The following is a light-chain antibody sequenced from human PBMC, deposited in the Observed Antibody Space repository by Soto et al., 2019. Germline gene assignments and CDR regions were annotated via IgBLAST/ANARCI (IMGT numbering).Light chain of an antibody. CDR2: DPS. J-gene: IGKJ1*01. V-gene: IGKV3-20*01. CDR3: HHYATASRT. CDR1: QRIXSSY. Sequence: LLTQSAATVSLSLWESSTLSCRPSQRIXSSYLGWDEQKPGQAPRLRTYDPSSRATGIPNRLSGSGSGTDFTLSISRLEPEDFAVYYCHHYATASRTFGQGTKVDIK.